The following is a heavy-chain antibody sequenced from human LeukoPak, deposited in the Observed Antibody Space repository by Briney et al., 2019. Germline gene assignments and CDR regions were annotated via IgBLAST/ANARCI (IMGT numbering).Heavy chain of an antibody. J-gene: IGHJ6*04. CDR1: GGSISSYY. D-gene: IGHD6-19*01. CDR3: ARGSSSGWFLGDV. CDR2: IYCSGST. V-gene: IGHV4-59*01. Sequence: AETLSLTCTVSGGSISSYYWTWIRQPPGKGLEWIGYIYCSGSTSYNPSLKSRVTISVDTSKNQFSLKLSSVTAADTAVYHCARGSSSGWFLGDVWGKGTTVTISS.